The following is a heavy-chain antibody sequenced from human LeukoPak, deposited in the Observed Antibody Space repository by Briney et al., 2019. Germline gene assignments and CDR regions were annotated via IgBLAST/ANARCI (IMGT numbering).Heavy chain of an antibody. D-gene: IGHD3-22*01. J-gene: IGHJ4*02. CDR3: ARTPRSYDSSGYYYFDY. V-gene: IGHV3-21*01. CDR1: GFTFSSYS. CDR2: ISSSSSYI. Sequence: GGSLRLSCAASGFTFSSYSMNWVRQAPGKGLEWVSPISSSSSYIYYADSVKGRFTISRDNAKNSLYLQMNSLRAEDTAVYYCARTPRSYDSSGYYYFDYWGQGTLVTVSS.